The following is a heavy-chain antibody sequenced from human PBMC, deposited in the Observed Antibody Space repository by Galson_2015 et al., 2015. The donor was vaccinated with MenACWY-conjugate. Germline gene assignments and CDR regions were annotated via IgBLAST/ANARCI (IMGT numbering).Heavy chain of an antibody. CDR2: IYSGGST. CDR1: GFTVSSNY. J-gene: IGHJ2*01. Sequence: SLRLSCAASGFTVSSNYMSWVRQAPGKGLEWVSVIYSGGSTYYADSVKGRFTISRDNSKNTLYLQMNSLRAEDTAVCYCARDWAPRAARHYWYFDLWGRGTLVTVSS. V-gene: IGHV3-53*01. D-gene: IGHD6-6*01. CDR3: ARDWAPRAARHYWYFDL.